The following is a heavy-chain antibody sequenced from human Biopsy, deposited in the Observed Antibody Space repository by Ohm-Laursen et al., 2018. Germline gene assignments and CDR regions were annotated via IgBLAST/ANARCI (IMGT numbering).Heavy chain of an antibody. CDR2: ISRSGSII. CDR1: GFTFSSYA. CDR3: ARDWGGDYGGNIDYYYFYGMDV. D-gene: IGHD4-23*01. J-gene: IGHJ6*02. V-gene: IGHV3-11*01. Sequence: SLRLSCAASGFTFSSYAMSWVRQAPGQGLEWLSYISRSGSIIDYAASVKGRFTISRDNAQNTLYLQMNSLRADDTAVYYCARDWGGDYGGNIDYYYFYGMDVWGQGTTVTVSS.